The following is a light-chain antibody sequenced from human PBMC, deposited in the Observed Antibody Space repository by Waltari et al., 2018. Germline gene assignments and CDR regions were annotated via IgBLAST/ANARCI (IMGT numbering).Light chain of an antibody. V-gene: IGKV3-11*01. Sequence: EIVLTQSPATLSLSPVERATLPCRASQSVSSYLAWYQQKPGQAPRLLIYDASNRATGIPARFSGSGSGTDFTLTISSLEPEDFAVYYCQQRSNWPPGFTFGGGTKVEIK. CDR1: QSVSSY. CDR3: QQRSNWPPGFT. J-gene: IGKJ4*01. CDR2: DAS.